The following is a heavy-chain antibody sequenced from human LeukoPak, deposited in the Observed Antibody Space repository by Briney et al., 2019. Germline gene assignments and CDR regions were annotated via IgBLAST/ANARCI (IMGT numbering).Heavy chain of an antibody. J-gene: IGHJ6*02. V-gene: IGHV1-69*13. Sequence: SVKVSCKASGGTFSSYAISWVRQAPGQGLEWMGGIIPIFGTANYAQKFQGRVTITADESTSTAYMELSSLRSEDTAVYYCARDPGWLRADTYGMDVWGQGTTVTVSS. D-gene: IGHD5-24*01. CDR3: ARDPGWLRADTYGMDV. CDR2: IIPIFGTA. CDR1: GGTFSSYA.